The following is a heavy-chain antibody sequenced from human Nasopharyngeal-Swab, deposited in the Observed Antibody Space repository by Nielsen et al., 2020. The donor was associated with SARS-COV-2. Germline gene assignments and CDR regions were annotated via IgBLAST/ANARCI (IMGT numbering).Heavy chain of an antibody. CDR3: ARRSREYYYGSGSYYNGYYYGMDV. CDR2: IYYSGST. V-gene: IGHV4-39*07. Sequence: SETLSLTCTVSGGSISSSSYYWGWIRQPPGKGLEWIGSIYYSGSTNYNPSLKSRVTISVDKPKNQFSLKLSSVTAADTAVYYCARRSREYYYGSGSYYNGYYYGMDVWGQGTTVTVSS. CDR1: GGSISSSSYY. D-gene: IGHD3-10*01. J-gene: IGHJ6*02.